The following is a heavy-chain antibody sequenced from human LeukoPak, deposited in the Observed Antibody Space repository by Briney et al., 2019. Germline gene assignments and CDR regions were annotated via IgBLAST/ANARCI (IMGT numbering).Heavy chain of an antibody. CDR3: ARDYLVASVNYYSGMDV. Sequence: PGGSLRLSCAASGFIFSDYYMSWIRQAPGRGLEWISYISSSGSTIYYADSVKGRFTISRDNARKSMHLQMNSLRAEDTALYYCARDYLVASVNYYSGMDVWGQGTTVTVS. V-gene: IGHV3-11*01. CDR2: ISSSGSTI. CDR1: GFIFSDYY. D-gene: IGHD2-15*01. J-gene: IGHJ6*02.